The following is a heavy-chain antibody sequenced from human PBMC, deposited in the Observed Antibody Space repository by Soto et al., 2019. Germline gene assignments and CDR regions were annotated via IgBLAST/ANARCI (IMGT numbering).Heavy chain of an antibody. CDR1: GGSISSGGYS. CDR3: ARARQYYDCELDP. CDR2: IYYSGST. Sequence: SETLSLTCAVSGGSISSGGYSWSWIRQPPGKGLEWIGYIYYSGSTNYNPSLKSRVTISVDTSKNQFSLKLSSVTAADTAVYYCARARQYYDCELDPWGQGTLVTVSS. D-gene: IGHD3-22*01. J-gene: IGHJ5*02. V-gene: IGHV4-61*08.